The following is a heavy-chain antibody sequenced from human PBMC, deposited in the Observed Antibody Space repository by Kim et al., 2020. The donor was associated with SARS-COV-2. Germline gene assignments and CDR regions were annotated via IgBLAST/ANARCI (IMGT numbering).Heavy chain of an antibody. CDR2: IIPIFGTA. V-gene: IGHV1-69*13. CDR3: ARSLGSYYDSRGGDAFDI. J-gene: IGHJ3*02. Sequence: SVKVSCKASGGTFSSYAISWVRQAPGQGLEWMGGIIPIFGTANYAQKFQGRVTITADESTSTAYMELSSLRSEDTAVYYCARSLGSYYDSRGGDAFDIWGQVTMVTVSS. D-gene: IGHD3-22*01. CDR1: GGTFSSYA.